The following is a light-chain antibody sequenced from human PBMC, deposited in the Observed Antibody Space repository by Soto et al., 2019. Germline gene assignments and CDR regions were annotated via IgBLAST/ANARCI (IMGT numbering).Light chain of an antibody. CDR2: AAS. CDR1: QSISSY. Sequence: DIQMTQSPSSLSASVGDRVTITCRASQSISSYLNWYQQKPGKAPKLLIYAASSLQSGVPSRFRGSGSGPDFTLTISSLQPEDFATYYCQQSYCTPLTFGPGTKVDIK. J-gene: IGKJ3*01. V-gene: IGKV1-39*01. CDR3: QQSYCTPLT.